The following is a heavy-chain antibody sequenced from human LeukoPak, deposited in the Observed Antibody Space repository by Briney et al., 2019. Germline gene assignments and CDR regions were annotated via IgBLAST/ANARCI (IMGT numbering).Heavy chain of an antibody. J-gene: IGHJ6*03. CDR2: IYYSGST. Sequence: PSETLSLTCTVSGGSISSYYWSWIRQPPGKGLEWIGYIYYSGSTNYNPSLKSRVTISVDTSKNQFSLKLSSVTAADTAVYYCARDSPYYYGSGSATYCMDVWGKGTTVTISS. CDR3: ARDSPYYYGSGSATYCMDV. CDR1: GGSISSYY. D-gene: IGHD3-10*01. V-gene: IGHV4-59*01.